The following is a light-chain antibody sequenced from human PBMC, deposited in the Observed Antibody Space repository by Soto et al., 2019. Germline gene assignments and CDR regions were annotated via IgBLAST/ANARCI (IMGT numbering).Light chain of an antibody. V-gene: IGKV3D-20*02. CDR3: KKRHNWNIT. J-gene: IGKJ5*01. Sequence: EIVLKLSLGTLSLSPGERATLSCRASQSVSSSYLAWYQQKPGQAPRLLIYDAFSRAPGIPARFSGGGSGTDFTLNISSMETEDFGVYDCKKRHNWNITVGQGRRRAIK. CDR1: QSVSSSY. CDR2: DAF.